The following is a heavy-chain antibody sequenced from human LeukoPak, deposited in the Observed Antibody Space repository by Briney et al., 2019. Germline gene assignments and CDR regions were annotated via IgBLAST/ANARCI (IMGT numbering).Heavy chain of an antibody. V-gene: IGHV3-30*18. J-gene: IGHJ4*02. Sequence: GGSLRLSCAASGFTFSSYGMHWVRQAPGKGLEWVAVISYDGSNKYYADSVKGRFTISRDNSKNTLYLQMNSLRAEDTAVYYCAKGHIPYYYDSSGYYYGDYWGQGTLVTVSS. D-gene: IGHD3-22*01. CDR1: GFTFSSYG. CDR2: ISYDGSNK. CDR3: AKGHIPYYYDSSGYYYGDY.